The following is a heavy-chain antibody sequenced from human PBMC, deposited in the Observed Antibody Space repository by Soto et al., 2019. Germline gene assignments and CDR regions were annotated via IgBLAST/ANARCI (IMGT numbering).Heavy chain of an antibody. D-gene: IGHD5-12*01. J-gene: IGHJ6*02. CDR3: ARDTGGYDYDYLYYYYYGMDV. CDR1: GFTFSSYG. CDR2: IWYDGSNK. Sequence: QVQLVESGGGVVQPGRSLRLSCAASGFTFSSYGMHWVRQAPGKGLEWVAVIWYDGSNKYYADSVKGRFTISRDNSKNTLYLQMNSLRAEDTAVYYCARDTGGYDYDYLYYYYYGMDVWGQGTTVTVSS. V-gene: IGHV3-33*01.